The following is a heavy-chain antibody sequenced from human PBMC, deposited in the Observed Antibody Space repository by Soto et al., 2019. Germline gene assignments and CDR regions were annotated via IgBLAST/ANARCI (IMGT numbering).Heavy chain of an antibody. Sequence: QVQLVQSGAEVKKPGSSVKVSCKASGGTFSSYTISWVRQAPGQGLEWMGRIIPILGIANYAQKFQGRVTITADKSTSTAYMELSSLRSEDTAVYYCASGGRNSSSSLSYWGQGTLVTVSS. D-gene: IGHD6-6*01. CDR2: IIPILGIA. V-gene: IGHV1-69*02. CDR3: ASGGRNSSSSLSY. CDR1: GGTFSSYT. J-gene: IGHJ4*02.